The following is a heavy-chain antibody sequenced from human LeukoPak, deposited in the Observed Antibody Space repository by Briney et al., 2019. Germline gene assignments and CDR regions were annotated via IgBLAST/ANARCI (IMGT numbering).Heavy chain of an antibody. D-gene: IGHD5-12*01. Sequence: GGSLRLSCAASGFTFSNYWMHWVRQAPGEGLVWVSRINSDGSSTTYADSVKGRFTISRDNAKNTLYLQMNSLRAEDTAVYFCVREGRVSGYDFDYWGQGTLVTVSS. CDR1: GFTFSNYW. V-gene: IGHV3-74*01. J-gene: IGHJ4*02. CDR3: VREGRVSGYDFDY. CDR2: INSDGSST.